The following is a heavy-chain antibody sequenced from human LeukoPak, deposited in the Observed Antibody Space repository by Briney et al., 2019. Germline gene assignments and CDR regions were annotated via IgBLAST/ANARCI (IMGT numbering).Heavy chain of an antibody. V-gene: IGHV1-46*01. D-gene: IGHD4-17*01. J-gene: IGHJ4*02. CDR2: INPSGGST. Sequence: ASVKVSCKASGYTFTSYDINWVRQAPGQGLEWMGIINPSGGSTSYAQKFQGRVTMTRDMSTSTVYMELSSLRSEDTAVYYCARVLGTTTVNSYYFDYWGQGTLVTVSS. CDR1: GYTFTSYD. CDR3: ARVLGTTTVNSYYFDY.